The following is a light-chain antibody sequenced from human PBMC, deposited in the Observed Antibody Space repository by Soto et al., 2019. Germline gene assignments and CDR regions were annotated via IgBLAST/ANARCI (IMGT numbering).Light chain of an antibody. V-gene: IGLV1-44*01. CDR2: SNN. Sequence: QSVLTQPPSASGTPGQRVTISCSGSSSNIGSNTVNWYQQLPGTAPKLLIYSNNQRPSGVPDRFSGSKSGTSASLAISGLQFEDELVYYGEGWDDGGNGNVFGSGTKVPAL. CDR1: SSNIGSNT. CDR3: EGWDDGGNGNV. J-gene: IGLJ1*01.